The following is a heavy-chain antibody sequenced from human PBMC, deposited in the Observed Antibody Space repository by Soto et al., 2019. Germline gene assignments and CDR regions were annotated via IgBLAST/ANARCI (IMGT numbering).Heavy chain of an antibody. CDR1: GITFHEYA. V-gene: IGHV3-9*01. CDR3: TKGGYDLIYYFGMDV. CDR2: ISSDGDTI. D-gene: IGHD5-12*01. Sequence: EVQLIESGGGWVQPGTSLRVSCAASGITFHEYAMHWVRQAPGKGLAWVSGISSDGDTIAYADSVQGRFTVFRDNAKNSLYLQMNSLRAEDTALYYCTKGGYDLIYYFGMDVWGQGTTVTVSS. J-gene: IGHJ6*02.